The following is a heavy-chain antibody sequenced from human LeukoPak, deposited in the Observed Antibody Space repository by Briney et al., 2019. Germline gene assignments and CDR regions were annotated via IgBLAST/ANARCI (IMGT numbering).Heavy chain of an antibody. V-gene: IGHV3-74*01. D-gene: IGHD1-26*01. CDR3: ARGLQVGATTSFDY. CDR1: GFTFSRYW. CDR2: INSDGSST. J-gene: IGHJ4*02. Sequence: GGSLRLSCAAYGFTFSRYWLHWVRHPPGKGLGWVSRINSDGSSTSYADSVKGRFTISRDNAKNTLYLQMNSLRAEDTAVYYCARGLQVGATTSFDYWGQGTLVTVSS.